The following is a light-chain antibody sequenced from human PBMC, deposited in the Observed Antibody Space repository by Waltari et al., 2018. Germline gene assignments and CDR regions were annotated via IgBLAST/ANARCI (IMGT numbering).Light chain of an antibody. CDR3: HQYNTLPLT. V-gene: IGKV1-5*03. J-gene: IGKJ4*01. CDR2: KAS. CDR1: GSVKNN. Sequence: DVQLTHHPSTLSASVGDGGTIPCRGSGSVKNNLAWYQHQPGKAPKVLVHKASRIASGVPSRFSGSGYGTEFTLTISSLEPDDFATYYCHQYNTLPLTFGGGTKVEIK.